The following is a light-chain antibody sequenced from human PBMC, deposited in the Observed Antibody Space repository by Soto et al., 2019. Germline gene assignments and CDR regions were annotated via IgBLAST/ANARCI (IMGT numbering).Light chain of an antibody. CDR1: QSVSTSY. J-gene: IGKJ4*01. CDR3: QQYRSSPVT. V-gene: IGKV3-20*01. Sequence: DIVLTQSPGTLSLSPGERATLSCRTSQSVSTSYLAWYQQKPGQAPRLLIYGASSRATGIPDRFIGSGSGTDFTLTISRLEPEDFAVYYCQQYRSSPVTFGGGTKVEIK. CDR2: GAS.